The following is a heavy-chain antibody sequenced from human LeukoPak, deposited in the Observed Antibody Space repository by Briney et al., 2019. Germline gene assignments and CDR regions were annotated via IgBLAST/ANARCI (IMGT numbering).Heavy chain of an antibody. Sequence: HPGGSLRLSCAASGFTFSNYAMSWVRQAPGKGLEWVSAISGSGGSTYYADSVKGRFTISRDNSKHTLYLQMNSLRAEDTAVYYCARDLYSSSGYYTEYFQHWGQGTLVTVSS. CDR1: GFTFSNYA. D-gene: IGHD3-22*01. J-gene: IGHJ1*01. V-gene: IGHV3-23*01. CDR3: ARDLYSSSGYYTEYFQH. CDR2: ISGSGGST.